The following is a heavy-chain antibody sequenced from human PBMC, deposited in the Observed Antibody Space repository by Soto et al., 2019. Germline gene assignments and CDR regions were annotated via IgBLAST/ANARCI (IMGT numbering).Heavy chain of an antibody. CDR1: GGTFSSYI. J-gene: IGHJ5*02. CDR3: ARGGVAGFDP. CDR2: IIPIVGIA. Sequence: QVQLVQSGAEVKKPGSSVKVSCKASGGTFSSYIISWVRQAPGQGLEWMGRIIPIVGIANYAQRFQGRVTITADKTTRTAYMEMRSLRSEDTAVYYCARGGVAGFDPWGQGTLVTVSS. V-gene: IGHV1-69*02. D-gene: IGHD6-19*01.